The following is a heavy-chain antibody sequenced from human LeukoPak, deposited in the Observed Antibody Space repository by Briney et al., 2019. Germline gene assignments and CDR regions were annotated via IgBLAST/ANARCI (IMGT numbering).Heavy chain of an antibody. V-gene: IGHV3-7*01. CDR1: GFSFSNYW. D-gene: IGHD1-26*01. Sequence: GGSLRLSCAASGFSFSNYWMSWVRQAPGKGLEWVANIKQDGSETYYVDSVKGRFTISRDNAKNSLYLQMNSLRAEDAAVYYCAREEEYSGSYFDYWGQGTLVTVSS. J-gene: IGHJ4*02. CDR3: AREEEYSGSYFDY. CDR2: IKQDGSET.